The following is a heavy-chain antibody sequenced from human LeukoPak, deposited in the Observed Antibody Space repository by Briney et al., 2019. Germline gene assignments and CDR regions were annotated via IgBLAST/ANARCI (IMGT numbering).Heavy chain of an antibody. CDR1: SGSISSYY. D-gene: IGHD3-22*01. J-gene: IGHJ6*03. CDR2: IYYSGST. Sequence: PSETLSLTCTVSSGSISSYYWSWIRQPPGKGLEWIGYIYYSGSTNYNPSLKSRVTISVDTSKNQFSLKLSSVTAADTAVYYCARQSYYDSSGYYDSLYYYYMDVWGKGTTVTVSS. V-gene: IGHV4-59*08. CDR3: ARQSYYDSSGYYDSLYYYYMDV.